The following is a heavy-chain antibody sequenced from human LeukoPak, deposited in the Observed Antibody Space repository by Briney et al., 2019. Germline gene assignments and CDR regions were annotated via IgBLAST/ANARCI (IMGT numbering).Heavy chain of an antibody. V-gene: IGHV1-2*04. Sequence: ASVKVSCKASGYTFTGYYMHWVRQAPGQGLEWMGWINPNSGGTNYAQKFQGWVTMTGDTSISTAYMELSRLRSDDTAVYYCARSPAYSSGWYGASDIWGQGTMVTVSS. CDR3: ARSPAYSSGWYGASDI. D-gene: IGHD6-19*01. J-gene: IGHJ3*02. CDR1: GYTFTGYY. CDR2: INPNSGGT.